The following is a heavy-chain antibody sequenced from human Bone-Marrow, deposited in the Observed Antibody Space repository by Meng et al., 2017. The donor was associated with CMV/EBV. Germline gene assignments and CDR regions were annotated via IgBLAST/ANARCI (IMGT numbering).Heavy chain of an antibody. V-gene: IGHV3-7*01. Sequence: GALKISCAASGFTFSSYWMTWVRQAPGKGLEWVANIKHDGSEKYYVDSVKGRFTISRDNAKKSLYLQMNSLRAEDTAVYYCARERSQAYWGQGTLVTVSS. CDR1: GFTFSSYW. J-gene: IGHJ4*02. D-gene: IGHD5-24*01. CDR3: ARERSQAY. CDR2: IKHDGSEK.